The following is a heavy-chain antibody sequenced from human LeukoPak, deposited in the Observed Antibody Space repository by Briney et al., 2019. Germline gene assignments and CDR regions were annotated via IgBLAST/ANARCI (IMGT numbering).Heavy chain of an antibody. Sequence: SETLSLTCTVSGGSISSGSYYWSWIRQPAGKGLEWIGRIYTSGSTNYNPSLKSRVTISVDTSKNQFSLKLSSVTAADTAVYYCARNRGYDSSGPLDYWGQGTLVTVSS. D-gene: IGHD3-22*01. CDR3: ARNRGYDSSGPLDY. CDR1: GGSISSGSYY. V-gene: IGHV4-61*02. CDR2: IYTSGST. J-gene: IGHJ4*02.